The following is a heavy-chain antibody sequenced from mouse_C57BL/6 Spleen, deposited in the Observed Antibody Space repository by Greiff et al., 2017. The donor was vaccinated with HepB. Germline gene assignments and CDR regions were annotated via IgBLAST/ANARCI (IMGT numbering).Heavy chain of an antibody. J-gene: IGHJ2*01. V-gene: IGHV1-82*01. D-gene: IGHD3-1*01. CDR3: AREGGLFDY. Sequence: VHLVESGPELVKPGASVKISCKASGYAFSSSWMNWVKQRPGKGLEWIGRIYPGDGDTNYNGKFKGKATLTADKSSSTAYMQLSSLTSEDSAVYFCAREGGLFDYWGQGTTLTVSS. CDR2: IYPGDGDT. CDR1: GYAFSSSW.